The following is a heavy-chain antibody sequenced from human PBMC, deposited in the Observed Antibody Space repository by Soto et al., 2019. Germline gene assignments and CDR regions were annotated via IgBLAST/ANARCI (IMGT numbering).Heavy chain of an antibody. V-gene: IGHV3-43*01. J-gene: IGHJ6*02. CDR1: GFTFDDYT. CDR3: AKDMATPYGMEV. D-gene: IGHD5-12*01. CDR2: ISWDGGST. Sequence: EVQLVESGGVVVQPGGSLRLSCAASGFTFDDYTMHWVRQAPGKGLEWVSLISWDGGSTYYADSVKGRFTISRDNSKNSLYLQMNSLRTEDTALYYCAKDMATPYGMEVWGQGTTVTVSS.